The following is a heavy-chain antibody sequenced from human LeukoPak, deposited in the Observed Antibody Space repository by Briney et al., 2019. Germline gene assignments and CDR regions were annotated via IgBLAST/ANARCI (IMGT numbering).Heavy chain of an antibody. V-gene: IGHV1-2*06. CDR1: GYTFTGYY. CDR2: INPNSGGT. D-gene: IGHD4-23*01. J-gene: IGHJ2*01. Sequence: GASVKVSCKASGYTFTGYYMHWVRQAPGQGLEWMGRINPNSGGTNYAQKFQGRVTMTRDTSITTAYMELSRLSSDDTAVYYCARHPGKVTNDWYFDLWGRGTLSLSPQ. CDR3: ARHPGKVTNDWYFDL.